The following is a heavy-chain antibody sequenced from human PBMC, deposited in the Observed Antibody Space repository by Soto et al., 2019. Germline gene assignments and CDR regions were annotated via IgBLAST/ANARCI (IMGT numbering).Heavy chain of an antibody. CDR2: IIPILGIA. J-gene: IGHJ5*02. Sequence: QVQLVQSGAEVKKPGSSVKVSCKASGGTFSSYTISWVRQAPGQGLEWMGRIIPILGIANYAQKFQGRVTITADKSTSTAYMELSSLRSEDTTVYYCARDPNDADILTGYPGGPWGQGTLVTVSS. CDR1: GGTFSSYT. CDR3: ARDPNDADILTGYPGGP. D-gene: IGHD3-9*01. V-gene: IGHV1-69*08.